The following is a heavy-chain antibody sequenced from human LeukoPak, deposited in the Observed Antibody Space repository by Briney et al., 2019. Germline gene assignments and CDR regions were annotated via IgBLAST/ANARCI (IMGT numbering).Heavy chain of an antibody. Sequence: SVKVSCKASGGTFGSYAINWVRQAPGQGLGWLGGLILFFETTNLAKKLQGRVTITAGKSTNTAYMELSSLRSEDTAVYYCAKDATPYYGSGPRPKRGADYYYYYYMDVWGKGTTVTISS. V-gene: IGHV1-69*06. CDR1: GGTFGSYA. J-gene: IGHJ6*03. D-gene: IGHD3-10*01. CDR3: AKDATPYYGSGPRPKRGADYYYYYYMDV. CDR2: LILFFETT.